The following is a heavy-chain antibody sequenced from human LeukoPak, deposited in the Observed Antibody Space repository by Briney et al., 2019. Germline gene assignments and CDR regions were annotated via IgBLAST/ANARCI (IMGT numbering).Heavy chain of an antibody. J-gene: IGHJ4*02. V-gene: IGHV3-11*01. CDR2: ISRSGSTK. CDR3: ARPSSYGSGRVDY. D-gene: IGHD3-10*01. CDR1: GFTFSDYN. Sequence: GGSLRLSCAAPGFTFSDYNMRWIRQAPGKGLEWVSSISRSGSTKYYADSVKGRFTISRDNAKNSLFLQMNSLRAEDTAVYYCARPSSYGSGRVDYWGQGTLVTVSS.